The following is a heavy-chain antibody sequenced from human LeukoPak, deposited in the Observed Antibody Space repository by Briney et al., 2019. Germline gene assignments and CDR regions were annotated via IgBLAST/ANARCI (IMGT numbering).Heavy chain of an antibody. Sequence: GGSLRLSCAASGFTLSTYWMTWVRQAPGKGLEWVANIKQDGSEKYYADSVKGRFTISRDNAKNSLYLQMSCLRAEDTAVYYCARLKGERSLFEYWGQGTLVTVSS. J-gene: IGHJ4*02. V-gene: IGHV3-7*02. CDR2: IKQDGSEK. CDR3: ARLKGERSLFEY. D-gene: IGHD2-21*01. CDR1: GFTLSTYW.